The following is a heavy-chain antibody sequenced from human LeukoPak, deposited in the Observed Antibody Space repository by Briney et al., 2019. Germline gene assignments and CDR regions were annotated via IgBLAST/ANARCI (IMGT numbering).Heavy chain of an antibody. CDR1: GFSFSGFA. D-gene: IGHD3-10*01. V-gene: IGHV3-23*01. Sequence: GGSLRLSCAASGFSFSGFAMSWVCQAPGKGLEWVSAISGSGGSTYYADSVKGRFTISRDNSKNTLYLQMNSLRAEDTAVYYCARSMVRGVIINWGQGTLVTVSS. CDR2: ISGSGGST. CDR3: ARSMVRGVIIN. J-gene: IGHJ4*02.